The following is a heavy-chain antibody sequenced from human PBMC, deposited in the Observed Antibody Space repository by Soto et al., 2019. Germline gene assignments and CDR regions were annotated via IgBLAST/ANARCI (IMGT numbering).Heavy chain of an antibody. Sequence: GGSLRLSCAASGFTFSSYAMSWVRQAPGKGLEWVSAISGSGGSTYYADSVKGRFTISEDNSKNTLYLQMNSLRAEDTAVYYCVKVASPGYDFWSGWAHYYYYGMDVWGQGTTVTVSS. D-gene: IGHD3-3*01. J-gene: IGHJ6*02. CDR2: ISGSGGST. V-gene: IGHV3-23*01. CDR3: VKVASPGYDFWSGWAHYYYYGMDV. CDR1: GFTFSSYA.